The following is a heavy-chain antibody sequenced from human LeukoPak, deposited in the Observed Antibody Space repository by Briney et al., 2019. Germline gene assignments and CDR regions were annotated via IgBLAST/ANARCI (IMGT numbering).Heavy chain of an antibody. Sequence: SVKVSCKASGGTFSSYAISWVRQAPGQGLGWMGGIIPIFGTANYAQKFQGRVTITADESTSTAYMELSSLRSEDTAVYYCASYNWNYYLLIYFDYWGQGTLVTVSS. V-gene: IGHV1-69*13. D-gene: IGHD1-1*01. CDR1: GGTFSSYA. CDR2: IIPIFGTA. CDR3: ASYNWNYYLLIYFDY. J-gene: IGHJ4*02.